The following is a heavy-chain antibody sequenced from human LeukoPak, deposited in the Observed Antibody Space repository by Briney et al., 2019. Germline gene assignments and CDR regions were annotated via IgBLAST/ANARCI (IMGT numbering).Heavy chain of an antibody. V-gene: IGHV3-48*03. Sequence: GGSLRLSCAVSGLTFSNLKMNWVRQAPGKGLEWVSYISAGGRTTFYADSVTGRFTISRDNAKNSLYLQMSSLRVEDTAVYYCAKGVQYCSSTSCYGVWLDYWGQGTLVTVSS. CDR1: GLTFSNLK. CDR3: AKGVQYCSSTSCYGVWLDY. CDR2: ISAGGRTT. D-gene: IGHD2-2*01. J-gene: IGHJ4*02.